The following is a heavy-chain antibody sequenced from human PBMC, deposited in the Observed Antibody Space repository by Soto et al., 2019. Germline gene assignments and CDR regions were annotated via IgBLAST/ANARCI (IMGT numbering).Heavy chain of an antibody. Sequence: SETLSLTCTVSGGSISNYYCNWIRQPAGKGLEWIGRIDTSGSTNYNPSLKSRVTMSVDTSKQEFSLKLSSVTAADTALYYCERGGQEFWSGPFDDWGRGALVT. D-gene: IGHD3-3*01. CDR2: IDTSGST. V-gene: IGHV4-4*07. CDR3: ERGGQEFWSGPFDD. CDR1: GGSISNYY. J-gene: IGHJ4*02.